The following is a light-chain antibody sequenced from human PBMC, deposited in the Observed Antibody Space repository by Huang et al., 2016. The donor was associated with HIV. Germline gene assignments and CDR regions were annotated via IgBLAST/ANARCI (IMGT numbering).Light chain of an antibody. J-gene: IGKJ1*01. V-gene: IGKV1-6*01. CDR2: AAS. Sequence: AIQMTQSPSCLTAYVGDRVTITCRARQDIRNELGWYQQKPEKAPKFLIDAASNLQNGVPERFSGSGAGTFFTLTISSLQPEGFATYYCLQDYSYPRTFGQGTKVEVK. CDR1: QDIRNE. CDR3: LQDYSYPRT.